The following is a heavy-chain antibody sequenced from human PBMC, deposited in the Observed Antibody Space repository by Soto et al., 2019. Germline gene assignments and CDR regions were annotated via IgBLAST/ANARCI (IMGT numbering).Heavy chain of an antibody. CDR2: ISGSGGST. D-gene: IGHD3-22*01. CDR3: AKDTGTYYYDSSGYPLDY. CDR1: GFTFSSYA. V-gene: IGHV3-23*01. J-gene: IGHJ4*02. Sequence: GGSLRLSCAASGFTFSSYAMSWVRQAPGKGLEWVSAISGSGGSTYYADSVKGRFTISRDNSKNTLYLQMNSLRAEDTAVYYCAKDTGTYYYDSSGYPLDYWGQGTLVTVSS.